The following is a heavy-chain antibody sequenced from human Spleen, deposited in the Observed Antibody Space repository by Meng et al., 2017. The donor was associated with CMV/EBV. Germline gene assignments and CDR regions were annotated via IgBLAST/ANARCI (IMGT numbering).Heavy chain of an antibody. D-gene: IGHD3-10*01. CDR1: DSINSRSYY. J-gene: IGHJ4*02. CDR2: IYYSGAT. V-gene: IGHV4-31*02. Sequence: DSINSRSYYWAWVRQRPGKGLEWIGHIYYSGATYSHPSLRSRLAISLDTSENHFSLSLRSVSAADTAVYYCARVLYYYGSASSFDHWGQGTLVTVSS. CDR3: ARVLYYYGSASSFDH.